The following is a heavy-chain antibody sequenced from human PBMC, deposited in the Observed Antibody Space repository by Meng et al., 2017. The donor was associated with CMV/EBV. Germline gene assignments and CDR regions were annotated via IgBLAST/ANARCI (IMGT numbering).Heavy chain of an antibody. CDR3: TTEYYGSEFIY. V-gene: IGHV3-15*01. CDR1: GSTFSNGW. Sequence: GESLKISCVASGSTFSNGWMNWVRQAPGKGLEWVARIKSKSVGGTTDYAAPVMGRFSISRDDSKNTLHLQMNSLKIEDTAVYYCTTEYYGSEFIYWGQGTMVTVSS. D-gene: IGHD3-10*01. J-gene: IGHJ4*02. CDR2: IKSKSVGGTT.